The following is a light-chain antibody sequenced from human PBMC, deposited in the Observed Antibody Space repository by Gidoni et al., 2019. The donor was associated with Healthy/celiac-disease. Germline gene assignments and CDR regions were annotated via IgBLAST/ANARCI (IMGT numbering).Light chain of an antibody. CDR3: QQRSNWHT. Sequence: EIVLTQSPATLSLSPGERATISCRASQSVSSYLAWYQQKPGQAPRLLSYDASNRATGIPARFSGSGSGTDFTLTISSLEPEDFAVYYCQQRSNWHTFXPXTKVDIK. CDR2: DAS. V-gene: IGKV3-11*01. CDR1: QSVSSY. J-gene: IGKJ3*01.